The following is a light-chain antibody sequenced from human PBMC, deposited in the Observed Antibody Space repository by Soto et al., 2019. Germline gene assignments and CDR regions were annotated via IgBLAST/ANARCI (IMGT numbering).Light chain of an antibody. J-gene: IGKJ5*01. V-gene: IGKV3-20*01. CDR2: GAS. CDR1: QSVSSSL. Sequence: EIVLTQSPGTLSLSPGERATLSCRASQSVSSSLLAWYQQKPGQAPRLLISGASSRATGIPDRFSGSGSGTDFTLTISRLEPEDFAVFYCQHYGSSVTFAQGTRLESK. CDR3: QHYGSSVT.